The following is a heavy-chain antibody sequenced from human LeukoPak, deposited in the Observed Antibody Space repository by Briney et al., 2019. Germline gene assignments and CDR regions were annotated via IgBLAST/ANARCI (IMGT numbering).Heavy chain of an antibody. CDR3: AKGYSGYDYDAFDI. CDR1: GFTFDDYA. Sequence: GGSLRLSCAASGFTFDDYAMHWVRQAPGKGLEWVSGISWNSGSIDCADSVKGRFTISRDNAKNSLYLQMNSLRAEDTALYYCAKGYSGYDYDAFDIWGQGTMVTVSS. D-gene: IGHD5-12*01. CDR2: ISWNSGSI. J-gene: IGHJ3*02. V-gene: IGHV3-9*01.